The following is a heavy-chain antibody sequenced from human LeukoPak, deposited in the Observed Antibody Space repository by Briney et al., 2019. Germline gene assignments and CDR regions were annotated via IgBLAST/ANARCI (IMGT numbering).Heavy chain of an antibody. CDR1: GFPFSSYA. Sequence: GGSLSLSCAASGFPFSSYAMTWVRKAPGKGLEWFPVISGSGGRTVYADSVKGRFTISRDNSKNMLYLQMKSLRVDDTATYYCAKDHGDYGDYVGWFDPWGQGTLATVSS. D-gene: IGHD4-17*01. V-gene: IGHV3-23*01. CDR2: ISGSGGRT. J-gene: IGHJ5*02. CDR3: AKDHGDYGDYVGWFDP.